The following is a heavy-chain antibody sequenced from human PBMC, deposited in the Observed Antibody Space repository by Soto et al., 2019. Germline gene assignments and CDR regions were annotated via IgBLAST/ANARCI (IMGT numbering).Heavy chain of an antibody. CDR1: GYSFTKYW. D-gene: IGHD2-15*01. V-gene: IGHV5-10-1*01. Sequence: GEYLKISCKGSGYSFTKYWIIWVRQVPGKGLEWMGRIDTSYSYSHYSPSFQGHVTISVDKSISTGYLQWSSLKASGTAMYYCARYCSSSSCSQLYGMDVWGQGTTVTVSS. CDR2: IDTSYSYS. J-gene: IGHJ6*02. CDR3: ARYCSSSSCSQLYGMDV.